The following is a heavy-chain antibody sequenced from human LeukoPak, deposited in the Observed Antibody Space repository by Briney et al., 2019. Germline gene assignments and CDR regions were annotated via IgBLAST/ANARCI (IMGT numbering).Heavy chain of an antibody. CDR3: SNEYFDS. D-gene: IGHD1-26*01. CDR2: IDTNTGNP. J-gene: IGHJ4*02. Sequence: ASVKVSCKASGYTFSSYTMNWVRQAPGQGLEWMGWIDTNTGNPTYAQDYTGRFVFSLDTSVSATYLQISRLKAEDTAVYSGSNEYFDSWGQGTLVTVSS. CDR1: GYTFSSYT. V-gene: IGHV7-4-1*02.